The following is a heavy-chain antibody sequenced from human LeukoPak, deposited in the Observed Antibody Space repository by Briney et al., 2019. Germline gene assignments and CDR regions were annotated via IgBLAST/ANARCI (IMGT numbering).Heavy chain of an antibody. D-gene: IGHD2-15*01. J-gene: IGHJ2*01. CDR2: INHSGST. V-gene: IGHV4-34*01. CDR3: ARRRVVVVAATFPALKRYWYFDV. Sequence: PSETLSLTCAVYGGSFSGYYWSWIRQPPGKGLEWIGEINHSGSTNYNPSLKSRVTISVDTSKNQFSLKVSSVTAADTAVYYCARRRVVVVAATFPALKRYWYFDVWGRGTLVTVSS. CDR1: GGSFSGYY.